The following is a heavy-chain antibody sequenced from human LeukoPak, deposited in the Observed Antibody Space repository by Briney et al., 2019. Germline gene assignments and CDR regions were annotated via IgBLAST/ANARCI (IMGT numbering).Heavy chain of an antibody. D-gene: IGHD2-2*01. V-gene: IGHV1-8*01. CDR1: GYTFTSYD. CDR3: ARGNIVVVPAAMGYYYYYMDV. J-gene: IGHJ6*03. CDR2: MNPNSGNT. Sequence: GASVKVSCKASGYTFTSYDINWVRQATGQGLEWMGWMNPNSGNTGYAQKFQGRVTMTRSTSISTAYMELSSLRSEDTAVYYCARGNIVVVPAAMGYYYYYMDVWGKGTTVTVSS.